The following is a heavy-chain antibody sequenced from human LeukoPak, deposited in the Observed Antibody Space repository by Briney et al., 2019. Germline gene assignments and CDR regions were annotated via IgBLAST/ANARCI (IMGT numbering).Heavy chain of an antibody. CDR3: AKDDCSGGSCYPDY. CDR1: GFTLSSYG. Sequence: GRSLRLSCAASGFTLSSYGMHWVRQAPGKGLEWVAVISYDGSNKYYADSVKGRFTISRDSSKNTLYLQMNSLRAEDTAVYYCAKDDCSGGSCYPDYWGQGTLVTVSS. J-gene: IGHJ4*02. CDR2: ISYDGSNK. V-gene: IGHV3-30*18. D-gene: IGHD2-15*01.